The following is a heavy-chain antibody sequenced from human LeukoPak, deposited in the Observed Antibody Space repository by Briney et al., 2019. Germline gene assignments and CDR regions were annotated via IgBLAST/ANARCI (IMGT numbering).Heavy chain of an antibody. CDR2: ISYDGSNK. J-gene: IGHJ5*02. CDR1: GFTFSSYP. V-gene: IGHV3-30*04. Sequence: GGSLRLSCAASGFTFSSYPVHWVRQAPGKGLEWVTLISYDGSNKYYADSVKGRFTISRDNSKNTLYLEMNSLRLEDTAVYYCAKDLMRDRWFGESWGQGTLVTVSS. CDR3: AKDLMRDRWFGES. D-gene: IGHD3-10*01.